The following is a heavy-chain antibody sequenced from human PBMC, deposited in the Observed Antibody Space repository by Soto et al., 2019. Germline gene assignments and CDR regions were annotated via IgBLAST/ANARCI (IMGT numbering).Heavy chain of an antibody. CDR2: IYHSGST. V-gene: IGHV4-4*02. D-gene: IGHD2-2*01. CDR1: GGSISSSNW. J-gene: IGHJ4*02. CDR3: ATLPATSDFDH. Sequence: ETLSLTCTVSGGSISSSNWWSWVRQPPGKGLEWIGEIYHSGSTNYNPSLKSRVTISVDKSKNQFSLKLSSVTAADTAVYYCATLPATSDFDHWGQGTLVTVSS.